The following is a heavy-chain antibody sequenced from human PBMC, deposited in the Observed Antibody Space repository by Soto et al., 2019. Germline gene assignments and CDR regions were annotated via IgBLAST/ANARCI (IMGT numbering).Heavy chain of an antibody. CDR3: AKDVWVVPAALVDY. D-gene: IGHD2-2*01. V-gene: IGHV3-23*01. CDR1: GLTFSSYA. J-gene: IGHJ4*02. Sequence: GGSLRLSCTASGLTFSSYAMSWVRQAPGKGLEWVSAISGSGGSTYYADSVKDQITISRDNTKNTLYLQMNSLRAEDTAVYYCAKDVWVVPAALVDYWGQGTLVTVSS. CDR2: ISGSGGST.